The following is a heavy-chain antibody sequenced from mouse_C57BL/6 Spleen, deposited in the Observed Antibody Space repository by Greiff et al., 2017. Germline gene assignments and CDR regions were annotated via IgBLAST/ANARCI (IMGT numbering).Heavy chain of an antibody. CDR1: EYEFPSHD. CDR3: ARHGNYRYYYAIDY. V-gene: IGHV5-2*01. CDR2: INSDGGST. D-gene: IGHD2-1*01. J-gene: IGHJ4*01. Sequence: DVKLVESGGGLVQPGESLKLSCESNEYEFPSHDMSWVRKTPEKRLELVAAINSDGGSTYYPDTMERRFIISRDNTKKTLYLQMGSLKSRDTALYYCARHGNYRYYYAIDYWGQGTSVTVSS.